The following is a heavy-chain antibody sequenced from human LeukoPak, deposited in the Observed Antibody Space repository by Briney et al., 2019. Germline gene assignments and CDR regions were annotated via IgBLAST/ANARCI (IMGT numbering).Heavy chain of an antibody. CDR3: AGHHPRNTVDF. D-gene: IGHD2/OR15-2a*01. CDR1: GASISSGAYS. J-gene: IGHJ4*02. Sequence: PSETLSLTCAVSGASISSGAYSWSWVRQPPGKGLEWIGCIYHTGSTYYNPSLKSRVTMSVDRSKNQFSLKLNSVTAADTAVYYCAGHHPRNTVDFWGQGTLVTVSS. CDR2: IYHTGST. V-gene: IGHV4-30-2*01.